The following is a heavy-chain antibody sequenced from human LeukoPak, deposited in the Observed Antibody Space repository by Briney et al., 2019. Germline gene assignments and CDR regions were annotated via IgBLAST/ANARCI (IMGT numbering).Heavy chain of an antibody. CDR1: GFTLSSYS. J-gene: IGHJ4*02. Sequence: PGGSLRLSCAASGFTLSSYSMNWVRQAPGKGLEWVSSISSSSSYIYYADSVKGRFTISRDNAKNSLYLQMNSLRAEDTAVYYCARDHSYLGVAAVGRFDYWGQGTLVTVSS. D-gene: IGHD6-13*01. CDR2: ISSSSSYI. V-gene: IGHV3-21*01. CDR3: ARDHSYLGVAAVGRFDY.